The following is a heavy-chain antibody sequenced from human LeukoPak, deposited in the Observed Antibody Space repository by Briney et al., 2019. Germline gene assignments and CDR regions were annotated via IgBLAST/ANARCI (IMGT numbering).Heavy chain of an antibody. D-gene: IGHD6-13*01. CDR2: INHSGST. Sequence: SETLSLTCAVYGGSFSGYYWSWIRQPPGKGLEWIGEINHSGSTNYNPSLKSRVTISVDTSKNQFSLELSSVTAADTAVYYCARGRFDYSSSWYSWYYFDYWGQGTLVTVSS. CDR3: ARGRFDYSSSWYSWYYFDY. V-gene: IGHV4-34*01. J-gene: IGHJ4*02. CDR1: GGSFSGYY.